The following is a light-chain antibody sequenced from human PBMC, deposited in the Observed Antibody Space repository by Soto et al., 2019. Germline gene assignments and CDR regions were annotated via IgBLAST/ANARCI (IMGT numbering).Light chain of an antibody. Sequence: EIVLTQSPSTLSLSPGEGATLSCRASQSVSSSYLAWYQQIPGRAPRLLIYGASTRATGIPDKFSGSGSGTDFTLTINRLEPEDFAVYYCQQYGSLPWTFGQGTKVE. CDR2: GAS. V-gene: IGKV3-20*01. J-gene: IGKJ1*01. CDR1: QSVSSSY. CDR3: QQYGSLPWT.